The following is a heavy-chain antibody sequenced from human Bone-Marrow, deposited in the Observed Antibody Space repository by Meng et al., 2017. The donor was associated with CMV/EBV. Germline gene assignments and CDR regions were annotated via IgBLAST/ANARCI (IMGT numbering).Heavy chain of an antibody. D-gene: IGHD3-22*01. V-gene: IGHV4-59*01. CDR2: IYYSGST. Sequence: SETLSLTCTVSGGSISSYYWSWIRQPPGKGLEWIGYIYYSGSTNYNPSLKSRVTISVDTSKNQFSLKLSSVTAADTAVYYCARDEGPYYYDSSGPGGNWFDPWGQGTLATVSS. CDR1: GGSISSYY. J-gene: IGHJ5*02. CDR3: ARDEGPYYYDSSGPGGNWFDP.